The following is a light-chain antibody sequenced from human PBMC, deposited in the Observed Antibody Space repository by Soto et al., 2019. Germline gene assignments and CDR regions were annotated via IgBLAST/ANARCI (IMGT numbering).Light chain of an antibody. CDR1: QGFGSL. J-gene: IGKJ1*01. CDR2: KTF. Sequence: DTQSTKCPSTLSASVGDRVTITCRARQGFGSLVDWYPQKTRKAPKVLIYKTFILKNGVPSRFNGRGSGKEFTLNNSSLQPDGFATYYCQKYNSYSEAFGQGAQVDIK. V-gene: IGKV1-5*03. CDR3: QKYNSYSEA.